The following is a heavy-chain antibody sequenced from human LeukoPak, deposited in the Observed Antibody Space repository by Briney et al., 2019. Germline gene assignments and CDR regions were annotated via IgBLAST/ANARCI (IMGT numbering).Heavy chain of an antibody. CDR2: ISSSSSYI. J-gene: IGHJ4*02. V-gene: IGHV3-21*01. D-gene: IGHD1-7*01. CDR3: ARAPNYAPGFDY. Sequence: GGSLRLSCAASGFTFSSYSMNWVRQAPGKGLEWVSSISSSSSYIYYADSVKGRFTISRDNAKNSLYLQMSSLRAEDRAVYYCARAPNYAPGFDYWGQGTLVTVSS. CDR1: GFTFSSYS.